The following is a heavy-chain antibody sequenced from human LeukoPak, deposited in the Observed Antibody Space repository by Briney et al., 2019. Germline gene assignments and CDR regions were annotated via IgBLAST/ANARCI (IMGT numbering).Heavy chain of an antibody. Sequence: ASVKVSCKASGYTFIDYYVHWVRQAPGQGLEWMGRINPNSGGRNSAQKFQGRVTMTRDTSISTAYMELRSLRSDDTAIYYCARVRSIPYSGSWYEDYHSGMDVWGQGTTVTVSS. CDR3: ARVRSIPYSGSWYEDYHSGMDV. CDR1: GYTFIDYY. V-gene: IGHV1-2*06. D-gene: IGHD6-13*01. J-gene: IGHJ6*02. CDR2: INPNSGGR.